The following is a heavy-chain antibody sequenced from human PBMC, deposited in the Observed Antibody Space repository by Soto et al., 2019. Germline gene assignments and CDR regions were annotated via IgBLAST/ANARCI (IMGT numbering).Heavy chain of an antibody. Sequence: SETLSLTCAVYGGSFSGYYWSWIRQPPGKGLEWIGEINHSGSTNYNPSLKSRVTISVDTSKNQFSLKLSSVTAADTAVYYCASRRNYYCYYGMDVWGQGTTVTVSS. J-gene: IGHJ6*02. CDR1: GGSFSGYY. CDR3: ASRRNYYCYYGMDV. CDR2: INHSGST. V-gene: IGHV4-34*01.